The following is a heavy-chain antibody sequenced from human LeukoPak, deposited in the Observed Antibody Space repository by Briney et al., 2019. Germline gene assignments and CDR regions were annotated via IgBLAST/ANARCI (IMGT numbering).Heavy chain of an antibody. D-gene: IGHD3-3*01. CDR1: GFTFSSYW. CDR2: INSDGSST. V-gene: IGHV3-74*01. J-gene: IGHJ4*02. Sequence: GGSLRLSCAASGFTFSSYWKHWVRQAPGKGLVWVSRINSDGSSTSYADSVKGRFTISRDNAKNTLYLQMNSLRAEDTAVYYCARGGYDFWSGYFIDYWGQGTLVTVSS. CDR3: ARGGYDFWSGYFIDY.